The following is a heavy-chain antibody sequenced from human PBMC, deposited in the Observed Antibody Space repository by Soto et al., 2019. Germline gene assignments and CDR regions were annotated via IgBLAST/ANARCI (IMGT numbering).Heavy chain of an antibody. V-gene: IGHV1-46*02. D-gene: IGHD3-10*01. J-gene: IGHJ4*02. Sequence: GVSAKVSCKASGDIFNSFYLYWARQAPGQGLEWMGWINPFDGSRMFAQSFQGRVAFTRDTSTSTVYMELSGLRSDDTAVYYCSRVDPGETSPFDHWGQGTLVTVSS. CDR2: INPFDGSR. CDR3: SRVDPGETSPFDH. CDR1: GDIFNSFY.